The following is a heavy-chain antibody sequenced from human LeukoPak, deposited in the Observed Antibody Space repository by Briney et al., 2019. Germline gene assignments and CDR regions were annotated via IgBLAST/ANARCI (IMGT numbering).Heavy chain of an antibody. D-gene: IGHD3-10*01. J-gene: IGHJ6*03. CDR2: FDPEAGEI. CDR3: ATRGLWFGAGHYYFYMDV. Sequence: ASVKVSCKVSGYTLTESSMHWVRQAPGQGLEWMGGFDPEAGEIIYAQKFQGRVTMTEDTSTDTAYMELSSLRCEDTGVYYCATRGLWFGAGHYYFYMDVWGKGTTVTVSS. V-gene: IGHV1-24*01. CDR1: GYTLTESS.